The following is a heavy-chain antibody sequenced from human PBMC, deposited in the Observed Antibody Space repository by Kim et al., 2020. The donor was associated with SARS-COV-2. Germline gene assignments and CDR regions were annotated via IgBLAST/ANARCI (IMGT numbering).Heavy chain of an antibody. CDR3: ARAPRNGHFDS. V-gene: IGHV4-59*01. Sequence: SETLSLTCTVSGGSISSYQWSWIRQPPGKGLEWIGYLYNSGNTNYNPSFKSRVTILVDTPKNQFSLTLTSVTAADTAVYYCARAPRNGHFDSWGQGVLVAVSS. J-gene: IGHJ4*02. CDR2: LYNSGNT. CDR1: GGSISSYQ. D-gene: IGHD2-8*01.